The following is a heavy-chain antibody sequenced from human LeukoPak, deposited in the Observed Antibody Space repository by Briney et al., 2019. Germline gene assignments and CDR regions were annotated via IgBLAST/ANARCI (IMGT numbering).Heavy chain of an antibody. CDR1: GFTFSSYA. Sequence: TGGSLRLSCAASGFTFSSYAMHWVRQAPGKGLEWVAVISYDGSNKYYADSVKGRFTISRDNSKNTLYLQMHSLGAEDAAVYYCAKKATVTAYYFDYWGQGTLVTVSS. V-gene: IGHV3-30-3*02. D-gene: IGHD2-21*02. J-gene: IGHJ4*02. CDR3: AKKATVTAYYFDY. CDR2: ISYDGSNK.